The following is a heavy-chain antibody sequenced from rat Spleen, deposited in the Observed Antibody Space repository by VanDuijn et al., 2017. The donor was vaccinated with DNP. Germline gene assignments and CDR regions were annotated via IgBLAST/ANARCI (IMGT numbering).Heavy chain of an antibody. Sequence: EVQLVESGGGLVQPGRSLKLSCAASGFTFSAYYMAWVRQAPAKGLEWVAYIGSPAYAPYHGDSVKGRFTISRDNAKSTLYLQMNSLRSEDMATYYCARDGYSGDGVDYWGQGVMVTVSS. J-gene: IGHJ2*01. CDR2: IGSPAYAP. V-gene: IGHV5-27*01. D-gene: IGHD1-1*01. CDR3: ARDGYSGDGVDY. CDR1: GFTFSAYY.